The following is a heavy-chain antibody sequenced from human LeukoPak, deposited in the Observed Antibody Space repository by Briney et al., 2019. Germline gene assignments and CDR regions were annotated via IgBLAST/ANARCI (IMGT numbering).Heavy chain of an antibody. CDR2: VSNTGLTT. J-gene: IGHJ4*02. CDR1: GFTVGSYA. V-gene: IGHV3-23*01. Sequence: GGSLRLSCAVSGFTVGSYAMSWVRQAPGKGLEWVSGVSNTGLTTYYIDSVKGRFTISRDSSKNTLYLQLDSLRTEDTAVYYCARAFYDFLTGYPAYFDYWGQGTLVTVSS. CDR3: ARAFYDFLTGYPAYFDY. D-gene: IGHD3-9*01.